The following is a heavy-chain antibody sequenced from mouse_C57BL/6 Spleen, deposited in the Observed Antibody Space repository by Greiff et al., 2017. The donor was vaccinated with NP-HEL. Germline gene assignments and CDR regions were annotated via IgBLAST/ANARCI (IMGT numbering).Heavy chain of an antibody. D-gene: IGHD2-3*01. V-gene: IGHV1-55*01. CDR1: GYTFTSYW. CDR2: IYPGSGST. J-gene: IGHJ2*01. Sequence: QVQLQQPGAELVKPGASVKMSCKASGYTFTSYWITWVKQRPGQGLEWIGDIYPGSGSTNYNEKFKSKATLTVDTSSSTAYMQLSSLTSEDSAVYYCARRDGYYGGGLDYWGQGTPLTVSS. CDR3: ARRDGYYGGGLDY.